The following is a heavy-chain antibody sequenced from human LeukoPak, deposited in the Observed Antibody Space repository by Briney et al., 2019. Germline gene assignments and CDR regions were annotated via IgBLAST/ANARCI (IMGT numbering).Heavy chain of an antibody. CDR1: GYTFSSHG. CDR2: VWYDGSKT. V-gene: IGHV3-33*01. CDR3: ARLYSSGWMDY. Sequence: PGKSLRLSCAVSGYTFSSHGMYWVRQAPGKGLEWVALVWYDGSKTYYADSVKGRSTISRDNSKNMLYLQMNSLRAEDTAVYYCARLYSSGWMDYWGQGTLVTVSS. D-gene: IGHD6-25*01. J-gene: IGHJ4*02.